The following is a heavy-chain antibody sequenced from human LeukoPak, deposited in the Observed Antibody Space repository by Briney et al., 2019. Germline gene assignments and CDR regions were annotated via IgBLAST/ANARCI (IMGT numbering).Heavy chain of an antibody. V-gene: IGHV4-39*07. D-gene: IGHD3-22*01. CDR2: ISYSGNI. CDR1: GGSISSSSYY. J-gene: IGHJ4*02. Sequence: SSETLSLTCTVSGGSISSSSYYWGWIRQPPGKGLEWVGSISYSGNIYYNLSLKSRVTISVDTSKNQFSLKLNSVTAADTAVYYCASLSGFYLDWGQGTLVTVSS. CDR3: ASLSGFYLD.